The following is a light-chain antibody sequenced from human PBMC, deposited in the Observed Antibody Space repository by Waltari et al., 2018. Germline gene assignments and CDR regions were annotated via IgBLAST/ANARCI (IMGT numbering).Light chain of an antibody. Sequence: QSALTQPASVSGSPGQSITIPCTGTSSDVGGYNYVPWYQQHPGKAPKLMIYEVTNRPSGLSNRFSGSKSGNTASLTISGLQAEDEADYYCSSYRGSTNVVFGGGTKLTVL. CDR1: SSDVGGYNY. V-gene: IGLV2-14*01. J-gene: IGLJ2*01. CDR3: SSYRGSTNVV. CDR2: EVT.